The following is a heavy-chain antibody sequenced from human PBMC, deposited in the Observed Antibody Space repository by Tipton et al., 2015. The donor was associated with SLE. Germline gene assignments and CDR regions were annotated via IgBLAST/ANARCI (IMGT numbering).Heavy chain of an antibody. CDR2: IYYSGTS. V-gene: IGHV4-39*07. Sequence: TLSLTCTVSGGSISSYYWGWIRQPPGKGLEWIGSIYYSGTSYYNPSLESRVTISVDTSKNQFSLKLSSVTAADTAIYYCARESGDLWGQGTLVTVSS. J-gene: IGHJ5*02. CDR3: ARESGDL. CDR1: GGSISSYY. D-gene: IGHD1-26*01.